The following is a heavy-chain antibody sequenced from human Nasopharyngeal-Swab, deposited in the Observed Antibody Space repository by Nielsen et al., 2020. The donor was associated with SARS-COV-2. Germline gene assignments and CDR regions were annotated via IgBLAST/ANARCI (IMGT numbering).Heavy chain of an antibody. V-gene: IGHV4-34*10. CDR3: ARAPSSFQFLFRERGEAFDV. CDR2: INDRGNM. Sequence: SETLSLTCGVHGGSFSGYYWNWIRQTPEKGLQWIGEINDRGNMDHNPSLKSRVTMSVDTSKNQFPLRLSSVTAADTAVYYCARAPSSFQFLFRERGEAFDVWGQGTTVIVSS. D-gene: IGHD3-16*02. CDR1: GGSFSGYY. J-gene: IGHJ3*01.